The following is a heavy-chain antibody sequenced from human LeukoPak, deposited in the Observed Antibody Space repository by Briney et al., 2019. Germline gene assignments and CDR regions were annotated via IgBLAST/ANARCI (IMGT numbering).Heavy chain of an antibody. V-gene: IGHV3-53*01. CDR1: EFTVSTNY. J-gene: IGHJ4*02. D-gene: IGHD3-22*01. CDR3: AKDGRTGVVVITTFDY. CDR2: IHIDGDT. Sequence: PGGSLRLSCVASEFTVSTNYMSWVRQAPGKGLEWVSIIHIDGDTHYADSVKGRFTISRDNSKNTLYLQMNSLRAEDTAVYYCAKDGRTGVVVITTFDYWGQGTLVTVSS.